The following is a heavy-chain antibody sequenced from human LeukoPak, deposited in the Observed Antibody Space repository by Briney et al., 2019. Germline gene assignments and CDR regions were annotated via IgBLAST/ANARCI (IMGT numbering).Heavy chain of an antibody. D-gene: IGHD3-22*01. CDR3: ARDRTYYYDSSGILDY. CDR1: GYTFTSYG. J-gene: IGHJ4*02. CDR2: ISAYNGNT. V-gene: IGHV1-18*01. Sequence: ASVKVSCKASGYTFTSYGISWVRQAPGQGLEWMGWISAYNGNTSYAQKFQGRVTMTRDTSTSTVYMELSSLRSEDTAVYYCARDRTYYYDSSGILDYWGQGTLVTVSS.